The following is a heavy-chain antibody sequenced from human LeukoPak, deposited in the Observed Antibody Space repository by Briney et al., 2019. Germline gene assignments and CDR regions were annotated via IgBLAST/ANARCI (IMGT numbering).Heavy chain of an antibody. J-gene: IGHJ4*02. CDR1: GYTFTCYY. CDR2: INPNSGGT. Sequence: ASVKVSCKASGYTFTCYYMHWVRQAPGQGLEWMGRINPNSGGTNYAQKFQGRVTMTRDTSISTAYMELSRLRSDDTAVYYCARDSSWAPQNDYWGQGTLVTVSS. D-gene: IGHD6-13*01. V-gene: IGHV1-2*06. CDR3: ARDSSWAPQNDY.